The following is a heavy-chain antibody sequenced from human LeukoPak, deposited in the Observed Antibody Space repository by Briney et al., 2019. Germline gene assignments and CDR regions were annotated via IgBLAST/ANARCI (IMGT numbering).Heavy chain of an antibody. Sequence: LSGGSLRLSCAASGFAFSTYSMHWVRQAPGKGLEWLALISSDGSNENFADSVKGRFTISRDNSKNTLYLQMNSLRSEDTAIYYCAGGPRMDVWGQGTTVTVSS. CDR2: ISSDGSNE. CDR1: GFAFSTYS. D-gene: IGHD3-16*01. CDR3: AGGPRMDV. J-gene: IGHJ6*02. V-gene: IGHV3-30*01.